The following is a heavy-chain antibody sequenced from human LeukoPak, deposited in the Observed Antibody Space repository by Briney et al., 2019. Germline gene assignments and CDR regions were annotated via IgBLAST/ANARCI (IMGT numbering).Heavy chain of an antibody. V-gene: IGHV1-2*02. J-gene: IGHJ3*01. Sequence: ASVKVSCKASGYTFTGYYMHWVRQAPGQGLEWMGWINPNSGGTNYAQKLQGRVTMTTDTSTSTAYMELRSPRSDDTAVYYCARMHSSGWPLDAFDFWGQGTMVTVSS. CDR3: ARMHSSGWPLDAFDF. CDR1: GYTFTGYY. CDR2: INPNSGGT. D-gene: IGHD6-19*01.